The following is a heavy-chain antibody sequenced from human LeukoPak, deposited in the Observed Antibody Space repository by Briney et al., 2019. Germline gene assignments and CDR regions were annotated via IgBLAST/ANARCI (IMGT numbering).Heavy chain of an antibody. D-gene: IGHD4-23*01. V-gene: IGHV3-30-3*01. CDR2: ISYDGSNK. J-gene: IGHJ4*02. CDR1: GFTFSSYA. CDR3: ATIPDYGGNPGGFDY. Sequence: AGGSLRLSCAASGFTFSSYAMHWVRQAPGKGLEWVAVISYDGSNKYYADSVKGRFTISRDNSKNTLYLQMNSLRAEDTAVYYCATIPDYGGNPGGFDYWGQGTLVTVSS.